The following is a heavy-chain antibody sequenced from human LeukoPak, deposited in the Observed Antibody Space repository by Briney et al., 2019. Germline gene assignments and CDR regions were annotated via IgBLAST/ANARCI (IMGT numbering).Heavy chain of an antibody. V-gene: IGHV4-59*01. CDR1: GGSISSYY. CDR2: IYYSGST. CDR3: ARRIAAAGRGNWFDP. Sequence: SETLSLTCTVSGGSISSYYWSWIRQPPGKGLEWIGYIYYSGSTNYNPSLKSRVTISVDTSKNQFSPKLSSVTAADTAVYYCARRIAAAGRGNWFDPWGQGTLVTVSS. D-gene: IGHD6-13*01. J-gene: IGHJ5*02.